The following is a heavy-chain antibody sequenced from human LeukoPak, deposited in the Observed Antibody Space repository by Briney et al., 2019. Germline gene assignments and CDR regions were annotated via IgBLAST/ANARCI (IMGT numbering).Heavy chain of an antibody. J-gene: IGHJ4*02. CDR2: ISPDSGCT. Sequence: EASVKVSCKASGYTFTDYYMHWVRQAPGQGLEWIGWISPDSGCTGFAQKFQGRVTMTRDTSISTAYMELSRLGYDDTAVYYCARDTRSSYLQYYFDYWGQGTLVTDSS. CDR3: ARDTRSSYLQYYFDY. CDR1: GYTFTDYY. V-gene: IGHV1-2*02. D-gene: IGHD5-24*01.